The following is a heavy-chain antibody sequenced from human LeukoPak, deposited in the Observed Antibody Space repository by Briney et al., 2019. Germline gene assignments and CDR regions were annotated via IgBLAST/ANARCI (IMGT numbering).Heavy chain of an antibody. CDR1: GGSFSGYY. CDR3: ARDGDYGDYVAYWYFDL. V-gene: IGHV4-34*01. J-gene: IGHJ2*01. Sequence: SETLSLTCAVYGGSFSGYYWSWIRQPPGKGLEWMGEINHSGSTNYNPSLKSRVTISVDTSKNQFSLKLSSVTAADTAVYYCARDGDYGDYVAYWYFDLWGRGTLVTVSS. D-gene: IGHD4-17*01. CDR2: INHSGST.